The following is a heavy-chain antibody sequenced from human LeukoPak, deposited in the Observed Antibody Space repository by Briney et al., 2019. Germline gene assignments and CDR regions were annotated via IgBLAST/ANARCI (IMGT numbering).Heavy chain of an antibody. V-gene: IGHV4-31*03. CDR3: ARGSYSSGWYFDY. CDR1: GGSIGSGGYY. CDR2: SYYSGST. D-gene: IGHD6-19*01. Sequence: PSETLSLTCSVSGGSIGSGGYYWSWIRQHPGKGLEWIGYSYYSGSTYYNPSLKSRVTISEDTSKNQFSLKLSSVTAADTAVYYCARGSYSSGWYFDYWGQGTLVTVSS. J-gene: IGHJ4*02.